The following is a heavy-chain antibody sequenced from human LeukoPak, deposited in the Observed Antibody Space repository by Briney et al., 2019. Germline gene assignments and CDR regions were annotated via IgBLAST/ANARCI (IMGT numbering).Heavy chain of an antibody. CDR1: GFTFSTYG. V-gene: IGHV3-23*01. D-gene: IGHD3-22*01. CDR3: AKTRITMIVVVNHFDY. Sequence: GGSLRLSCAASGFTFSTYGMSWVRQAPGKGLEWVAGISASGGSTYYADSVKGRFTISRDNSKNTLYLQMNSLRAEDTAVYYCAKTRITMIVVVNHFDYWGQGTLVTVSS. CDR2: ISASGGST. J-gene: IGHJ4*02.